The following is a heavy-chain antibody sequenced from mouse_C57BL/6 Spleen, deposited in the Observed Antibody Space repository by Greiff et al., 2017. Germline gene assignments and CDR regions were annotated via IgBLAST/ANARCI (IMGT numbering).Heavy chain of an antibody. V-gene: IGHV3-6*01. D-gene: IGHD2-5*01. J-gene: IGHJ4*01. CDR1: GYSITSGYY. CDR3: ARGYYSNYDYAMDY. Sequence: EVQLVESGPGLVKPSQSLSLTCSVTGYSITSGYYWNWIRQFPGNKLEWMGYISYDGSNNYNPSLKNRISITRDTSKNQFFLKLNSVTTEDTATYYCARGYYSNYDYAMDYWGQGTSVTVSS. CDR2: ISYDGSN.